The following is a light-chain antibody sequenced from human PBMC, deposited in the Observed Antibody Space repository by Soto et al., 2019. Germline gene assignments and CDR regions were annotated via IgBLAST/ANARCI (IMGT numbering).Light chain of an antibody. V-gene: IGKV1-27*01. CDR1: QGISNS. Sequence: ITGAPHPLPGIGAVRGVIFCRASQGISNSLAWYQQKPGKGPSLLIYDASTLQSGVPSRFSGSGYGTDFTLTISRLEPEDFAVYYCQLYSTSLFTFAQGTRLEIK. J-gene: IGKJ5*01. CDR3: QLYSTSLFT. CDR2: DAS.